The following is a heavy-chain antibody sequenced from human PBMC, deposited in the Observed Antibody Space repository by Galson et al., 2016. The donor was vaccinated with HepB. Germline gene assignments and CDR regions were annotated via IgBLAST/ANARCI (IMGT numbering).Heavy chain of an antibody. CDR3: TRDPPTLADDVDY. Sequence: SVKVSCKASGYTFTLYDISWVRQAPGQGLEWMGWIGVYNGDTAYSQKLQGRVTMTTDTSTSTAYMELRGLRSDDTAIYYCTRDPPTLADDVDYWGQGTLVTVSS. D-gene: IGHD6-19*01. CDR1: GYTFTLYD. V-gene: IGHV1-18*01. J-gene: IGHJ4*02. CDR2: IGVYNGDT.